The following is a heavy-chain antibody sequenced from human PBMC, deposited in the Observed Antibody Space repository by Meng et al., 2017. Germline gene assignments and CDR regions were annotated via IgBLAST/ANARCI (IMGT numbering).Heavy chain of an antibody. J-gene: IGHJ4*02. Sequence: GGSLRLSCAASGFTFSSYSMNWVRQAPGKGLEWVSSISSSNSYIYYADSVKGRFTISRDNAKNSLYLQMNSLRAEDTAVYYCARDGVVVGATDYWGQGTLVTVSS. CDR1: GFTFSSYS. CDR3: ARDGVVVGATDY. D-gene: IGHD1-26*01. V-gene: IGHV3-21*01. CDR2: ISSSNSYI.